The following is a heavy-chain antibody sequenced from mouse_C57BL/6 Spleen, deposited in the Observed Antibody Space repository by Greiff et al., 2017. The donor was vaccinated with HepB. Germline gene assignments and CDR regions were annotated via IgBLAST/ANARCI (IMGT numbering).Heavy chain of an antibody. CDR3: ARSGYSNSLDY. CDR1: GYTFTSYW. J-gene: IGHJ2*01. CDR2: IDPSDSYT. V-gene: IGHV1-50*01. D-gene: IGHD2-5*01. Sequence: VQLQQPGAELVKPGASVKLSCKASGYTFTSYWMQWVKQRPGQGLEWIGEIDPSDSYTNYNQKFKGKATLTVDTSSSTAYMQLSSLTSEDSAVYYCARSGYSNSLDYWGQGTTLTVSS.